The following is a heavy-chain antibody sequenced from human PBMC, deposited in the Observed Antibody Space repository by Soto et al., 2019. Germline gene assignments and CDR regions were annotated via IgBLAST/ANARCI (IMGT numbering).Heavy chain of an antibody. CDR2: IYPGDSDT. D-gene: IGHD6-13*01. Sequence: GESLKISCKGSGYSFNNYWIGWVRQMPGKGLEWMGIIYPGDSDTRYSPSFQGQVTISADKSISTAYLQWSSLKASDTAMYYCARVAAAGIYYYYGMDVWGQGTTVTVSS. V-gene: IGHV5-51*01. CDR3: ARVAAAGIYYYYGMDV. CDR1: GYSFNNYW. J-gene: IGHJ6*02.